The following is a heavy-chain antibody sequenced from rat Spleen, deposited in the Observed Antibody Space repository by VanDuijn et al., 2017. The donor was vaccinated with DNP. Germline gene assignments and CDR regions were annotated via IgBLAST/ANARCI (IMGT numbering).Heavy chain of an antibody. J-gene: IGHJ2*01. V-gene: IGHV5S13*01. D-gene: IGHD4-6*01. CDR1: GFTFSDYG. CDR2: ISTSGGST. CDR3: AKDWAGNLDY. Sequence: EVQLVESGGGLVQPGRSLRLSCAASGFTFSDYGMAWVRQAPTKGLEWVASISTSGGSTYYRDSVKGRFTISRDDAKNTLSLQMNSLRSEDTATYYCAKDWAGNLDYWGQGVMVTVSS.